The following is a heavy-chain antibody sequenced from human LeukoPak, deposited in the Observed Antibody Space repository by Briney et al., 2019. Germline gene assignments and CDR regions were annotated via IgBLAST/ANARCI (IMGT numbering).Heavy chain of an antibody. CDR1: GYTFTGYY. V-gene: IGHV1-2*02. D-gene: IGHD3-9*01. CDR3: ARDKELRYFDWLDFNGAFDI. CDR2: INPNSGGT. J-gene: IGHJ3*02. Sequence: ASVKVSCKASGYTFTGYYMHWVRQAPGQGLEWMGWINPNSGGTNYAQKFQGRVTMTRDTSISTAYMELSRLRSDDTAVYYCARDKELRYFDWLDFNGAFDIWGQGTMVTVSS.